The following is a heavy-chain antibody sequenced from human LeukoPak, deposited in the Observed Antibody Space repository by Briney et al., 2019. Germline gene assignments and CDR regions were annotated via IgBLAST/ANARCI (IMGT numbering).Heavy chain of an antibody. CDR2: MNPNIGNT. V-gene: IGHV1-8*01. J-gene: IGHJ5*02. Sequence: ASVKVSCKASGYTFTSYDINWVRQATGQGLEWMGWMNPNIGNTGYAQKFQGRVTMTRNTSISTAYMELSRLRSEDTAVYYCASRRGDYDSSGYYYVWWFDPWGQGTLVTVSS. CDR3: ASRRGDYDSSGYYYVWWFDP. CDR1: GYTFTSYD. D-gene: IGHD3-22*01.